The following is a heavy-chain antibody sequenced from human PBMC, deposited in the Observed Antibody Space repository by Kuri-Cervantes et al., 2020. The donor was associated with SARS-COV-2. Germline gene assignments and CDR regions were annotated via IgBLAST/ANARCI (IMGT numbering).Heavy chain of an antibody. Sequence: GESLKISCAASGFTFSSYSMNWVRQAPGKGLVWVSRINSDGSSTSYADSVKGRFTISRDNAKNTLYLQMNSLRAEDAAVYYCARDVVHDFWSGYENWFDPWGQGTLVTVSS. D-gene: IGHD3-3*01. V-gene: IGHV3-74*01. J-gene: IGHJ5*02. CDR3: ARDVVHDFWSGYENWFDP. CDR2: INSDGSST. CDR1: GFTFSSYS.